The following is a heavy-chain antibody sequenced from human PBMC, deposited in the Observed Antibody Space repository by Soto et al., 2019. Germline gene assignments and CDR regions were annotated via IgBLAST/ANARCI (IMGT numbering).Heavy chain of an antibody. J-gene: IGHJ4*02. CDR2: ISGSGVST. D-gene: IGHD1-26*01. CDR1: GFTFSIDA. V-gene: IGHV3-23*01. CDR3: TVVGATSDGFRY. Sequence: GGSLRLSCAASGFTFSIDAMSGVRQAPGKGLEWVSAISGSGVSTYYADSVKGRFTISRDDSKNTAYLQMNSLKTDDTAVYYCTVVGATSDGFRYWGQGSMVTVSS.